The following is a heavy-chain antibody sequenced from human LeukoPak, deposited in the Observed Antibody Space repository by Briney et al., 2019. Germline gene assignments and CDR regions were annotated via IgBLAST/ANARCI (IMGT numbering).Heavy chain of an antibody. J-gene: IGHJ6*03. D-gene: IGHD1-1*01. Sequence: GESLKISCKGSGYSFTSYWIGWVRQMPGKGLEWMGIIYPGDSDTRYSPSFQGQVTISADNSITTAYLQWSSLKASDTAMYYCARICNYNSASYYYYMDVWGEGTTVTVSS. CDR2: IYPGDSDT. V-gene: IGHV5-51*01. CDR1: GYSFTSYW. CDR3: ARICNYNSASYYYYMDV.